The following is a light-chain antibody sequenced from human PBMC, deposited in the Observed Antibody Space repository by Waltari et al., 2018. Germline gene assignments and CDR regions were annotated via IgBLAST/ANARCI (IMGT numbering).Light chain of an antibody. CDR2: DVN. V-gene: IGLV2-14*03. Sequence: QSALTQPASVSGSPGQSITISCTGTSRAVGGYNFVSWYQQHPGKAPKLMIYDVNNRPSGVSNRFSGSKSGNTASLTISGLQAEDEADYFCSSYTISSTWVFGGGTNLTVL. CDR1: SRAVGGYNF. J-gene: IGLJ3*02. CDR3: SSYTISSTWV.